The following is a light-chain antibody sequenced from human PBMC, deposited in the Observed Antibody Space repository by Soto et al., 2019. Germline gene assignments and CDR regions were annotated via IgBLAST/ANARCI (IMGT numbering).Light chain of an antibody. J-gene: IGKJ1*01. CDR2: KAS. Sequence: DIQMTQSPSTLSGSVGDRVTITCRASQVITNDLGWYQQKPGKAPKLLIYKASTLKSGVPSRFSGSGSGTEFTLTISSLQPDDFATYYCQHYNSYSEAFGQGTKVDNK. CDR1: QVITND. CDR3: QHYNSYSEA. V-gene: IGKV1-5*03.